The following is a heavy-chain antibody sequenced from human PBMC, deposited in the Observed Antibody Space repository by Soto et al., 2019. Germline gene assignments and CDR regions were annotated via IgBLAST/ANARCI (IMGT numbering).Heavy chain of an antibody. V-gene: IGHV3-9*01. CDR3: AKGSWYYYDSSGYLDY. Sequence: DVQLVESGGGLVQPGRSLRLSCAASGFTFDDYAMHWVRQAPGKGLEWVSGISWNSGSIGYADSVKGRFTISRDNAKNXLYLQMNSLRAEDTALYYCAKGSWYYYDSSGYLDYWGQGTLVTVSS. J-gene: IGHJ4*02. D-gene: IGHD3-22*01. CDR2: ISWNSGSI. CDR1: GFTFDDYA.